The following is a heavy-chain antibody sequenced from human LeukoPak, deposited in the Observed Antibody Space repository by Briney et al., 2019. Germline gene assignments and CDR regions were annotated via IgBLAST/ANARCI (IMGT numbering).Heavy chain of an antibody. CDR2: IYYSGST. D-gene: IGHD1-26*01. CDR1: GGSISSSSYY. CDR3: ARQRRWDDAFDI. J-gene: IGHJ3*02. Sequence: SETLSLTCTVSGGSISSSSYYWGWIRQPPGKGLEWIESIYYSGSTSYNASLKSRVTISIDTSKTQFSLKLRSVTAADTAVYYCARQRRWDDAFDIWGQGTMVTVSS. V-gene: IGHV4-39*01.